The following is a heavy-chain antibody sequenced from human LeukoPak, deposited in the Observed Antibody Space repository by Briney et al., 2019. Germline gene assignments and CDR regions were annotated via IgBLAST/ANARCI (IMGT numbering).Heavy chain of an antibody. V-gene: IGHV3-30*02. J-gene: IGHJ5*02. CDR3: AKDSPLYCSSTSCYTS. CDR1: GFTFSSYG. D-gene: IGHD2-2*02. CDR2: IRYDGSNK. Sequence: GSLRLSCAASGFTFSSYGMHWVRQAPGKGLEWVAFIRYDGSNKYYADSVKGRFTISSDNSKNTLYLQMNSLRAEDTAVYYCAKDSPLYCSSTSCYTSWGQGTLVTVSS.